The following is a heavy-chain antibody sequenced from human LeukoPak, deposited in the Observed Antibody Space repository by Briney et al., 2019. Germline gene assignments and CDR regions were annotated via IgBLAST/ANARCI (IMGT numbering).Heavy chain of an antibody. D-gene: IGHD6-13*01. J-gene: IGHJ6*02. CDR3: ARGLLHSSSWYPQTTEYYYGMDV. CDR1: GFTFSSYA. CDR2: ISGSGGST. V-gene: IGHV3-23*01. Sequence: AGGSLRLSCAASGFTFSSYAMSWVRQAPGKGLEWVSAISGSGGSTYYADSVKGRFTISRDNSKNTLYLQMNSLRAEDTAVYYCARGLLHSSSWYPQTTEYYYGMDVWGQGTTVTVSS.